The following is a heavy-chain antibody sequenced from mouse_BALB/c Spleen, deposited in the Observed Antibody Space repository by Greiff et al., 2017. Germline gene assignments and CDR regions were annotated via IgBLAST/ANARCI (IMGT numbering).Heavy chain of an antibody. D-gene: IGHD2-3*01. CDR1: GFTFSSYT. CDR2: ISNGGGST. Sequence: EVLLVESGGGLVQPGGSLKLSCAASGFTFSSYTMSWVRQTPEKRLEWVAYISNGGGSTYYPDTVKGRFTISRDNAKNTLYLQMSSLKSEDTAMYYCARYDGYYLYWYFDVWGAGTTVTVSS. J-gene: IGHJ1*01. CDR3: ARYDGYYLYWYFDV. V-gene: IGHV5-12-2*01.